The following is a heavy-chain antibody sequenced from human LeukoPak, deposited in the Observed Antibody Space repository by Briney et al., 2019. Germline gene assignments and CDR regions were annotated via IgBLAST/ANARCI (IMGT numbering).Heavy chain of an antibody. CDR3: AKRLSGSQGQYYFDS. CDR2: IYYSGST. D-gene: IGHD3-10*01. V-gene: IGHV4-59*01. CDR1: GGSISSYY. J-gene: IGHJ4*02. Sequence: SETLSLTCTVSGGSISSYYWSWIRQPPGKGLEWIGYIYYSGSTNYNPSLKSRVTISVDTSKNQFSLKLSSVTAADTAVYYCAKRLSGSQGQYYFDSWGQGTLVTVSS.